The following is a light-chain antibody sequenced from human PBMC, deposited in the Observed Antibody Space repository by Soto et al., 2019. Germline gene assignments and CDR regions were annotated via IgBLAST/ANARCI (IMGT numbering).Light chain of an antibody. CDR2: EGS. V-gene: IGLV2-14*01. J-gene: IGLJ3*02. CDR3: SSFTSSSTWV. CDR1: ASDIGGHNY. Sequence: QSALTQPASLSGSPGQSITISCTGTASDIGGHNYVSWYRHHPGKAPKLVIYEGSNRPSGVSNRFSGSKSDNTASLTISGLQAEDEADYYCSSFTSSSTWVFGGGTKLTVL.